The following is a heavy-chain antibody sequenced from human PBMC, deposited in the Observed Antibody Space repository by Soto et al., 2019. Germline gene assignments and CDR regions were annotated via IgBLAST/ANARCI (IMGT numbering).Heavy chain of an antibody. V-gene: IGHV4-31*03. CDR2: NYYSGIT. Sequence: QVQLQESGPGLVKPSQTLSLTCTVSGGSISSGGYYWTWIRQHPGKGLEWIGYNYYSGITYYNPSPKSRFTXSXXXSXXQFSLKLSSVTAADTAVYYCARGSSIAGLYYGMDVWGQGTTVTVSS. D-gene: IGHD6-6*01. J-gene: IGHJ6*02. CDR3: ARGSSIAGLYYGMDV. CDR1: GGSISSGGYY.